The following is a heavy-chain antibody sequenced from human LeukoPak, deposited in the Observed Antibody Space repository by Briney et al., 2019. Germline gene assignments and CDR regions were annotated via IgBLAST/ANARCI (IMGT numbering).Heavy chain of an antibody. V-gene: IGHV4-4*07. CDR2: IYSDGSV. CDR3: ARGPAASGYFDY. CDR1: GGSLSGHY. J-gene: IGHJ4*02. Sequence: SQTLSPTCSLSGGSLSGHYWSCLRQPAGKGLEWIGHIYSDGSVNYNPSVKSRVTMSVDTSKNQFSLKLYFVTAADTAVFYCARGPAASGYFDYWDQGTLVTVSS. D-gene: IGHD6-13*01.